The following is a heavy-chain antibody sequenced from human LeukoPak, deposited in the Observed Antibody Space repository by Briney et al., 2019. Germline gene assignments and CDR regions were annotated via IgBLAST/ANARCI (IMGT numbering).Heavy chain of an antibody. CDR3: ARGAADYYDSSGYSPVAFDI. Sequence: GGSLRLSCAASGFTLSSYWMSWVRQAPGKGLEWVANIKQDGSEKYYVDSVKGRFTISRDNAKNSLYLQMNSLRAEDTAVYYCARGAADYYDSSGYSPVAFDIWGQGTLVTVSS. V-gene: IGHV3-7*01. CDR1: GFTLSSYW. J-gene: IGHJ3*02. CDR2: IKQDGSEK. D-gene: IGHD3-22*01.